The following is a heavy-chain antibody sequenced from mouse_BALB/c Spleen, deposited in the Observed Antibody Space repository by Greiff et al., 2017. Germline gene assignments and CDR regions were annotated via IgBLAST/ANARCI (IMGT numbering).Heavy chain of an antibody. D-gene: IGHD2-2*01. Sequence: VQLQQSGAELVRPGVSVKISCKGSGYTFTDYAMHWVKQSHAKSLEWIGVISTYYGDASYNQKFKGKATMTVDKSSSTAYMELARLTSEDSAIYYCAREAYGYLFAYWGQGTLVTVSA. V-gene: IGHV1S137*01. CDR2: ISTYYGDA. CDR1: GYTFTDYA. CDR3: AREAYGYLFAY. J-gene: IGHJ3*01.